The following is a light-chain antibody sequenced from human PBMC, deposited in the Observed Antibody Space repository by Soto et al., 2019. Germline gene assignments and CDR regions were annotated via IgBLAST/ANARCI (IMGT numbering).Light chain of an antibody. CDR1: QSVTIGY. CDR2: GAR. Sequence: VLTQSPGTLSLSPGERATLSCRASQSVTIGYLAWFQQKPGQAPRLLIYGARTRATGVPDRFSASGSGTDFSLTINNLEPEDFAVYYCQVRTNWSIAFGRGTRLEIK. J-gene: IGKJ5*01. V-gene: IGKV3D-20*02. CDR3: QVRTNWSIA.